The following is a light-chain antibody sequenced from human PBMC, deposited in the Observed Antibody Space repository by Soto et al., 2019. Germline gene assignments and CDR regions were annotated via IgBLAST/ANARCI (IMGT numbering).Light chain of an antibody. Sequence: EIVMTQSPATLSVYPGERATLSCRASQSVNNKLAWYQQKPGQAPRLLIFDASTGATGIPARFSGSGSGTEFTLTISSLQSEDFAFYHCQQYENWPLTFGGGTKVDIK. V-gene: IGKV3-15*01. CDR2: DAS. CDR3: QQYENWPLT. CDR1: QSVNNK. J-gene: IGKJ4*01.